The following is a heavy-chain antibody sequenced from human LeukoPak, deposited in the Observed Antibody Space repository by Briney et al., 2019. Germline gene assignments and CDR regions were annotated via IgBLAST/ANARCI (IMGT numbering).Heavy chain of an antibody. J-gene: IGHJ4*02. CDR1: GFAFRLYA. D-gene: IGHD3-9*01. V-gene: IGHV3-64*01. Sequence: SGGSLRLSCAASGFAFRLYAMQWVRQAPGKGLEYVSGISSNGASTNYGSSVRGRFTISRDNSKNTLYLQMGSLRPEDMAVYYFARVYIAGMTGHYSLDYWGQGTLLTVSS. CDR3: ARVYIAGMTGHYSLDY. CDR2: ISSNGAST.